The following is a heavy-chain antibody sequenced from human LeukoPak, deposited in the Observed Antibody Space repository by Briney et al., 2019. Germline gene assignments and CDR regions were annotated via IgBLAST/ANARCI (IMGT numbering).Heavy chain of an antibody. V-gene: IGHV3-33*01. CDR1: GFTFSSYG. Sequence: GGPLRLSCAASGFTFSSYGMHWVRQAPGKGLEWVAVIWYDGSNKYYADSVKGRFTISRDNSKNTLYLQMNSLRAEDTAVYYCARGYYYDSSGYCDPWGQGTLVTVSS. CDR3: ARGYYYDSSGYCDP. CDR2: IWYDGSNK. D-gene: IGHD3-22*01. J-gene: IGHJ5*02.